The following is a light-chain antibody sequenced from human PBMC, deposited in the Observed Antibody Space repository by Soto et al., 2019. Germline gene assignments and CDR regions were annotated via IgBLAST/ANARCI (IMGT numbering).Light chain of an antibody. V-gene: IGKV3-11*01. Sequence: EIVLTQSPVTLSLSPGESATLSCRTGQSVRSYLAWYQQKPGQAPRLLMYDASNRATGIPARFRGSGSGTDFTLTISSLEPEDFAVYYCQQRSDWPLTFGGGTKVEVK. J-gene: IGKJ4*01. CDR1: QSVRSY. CDR2: DAS. CDR3: QQRSDWPLT.